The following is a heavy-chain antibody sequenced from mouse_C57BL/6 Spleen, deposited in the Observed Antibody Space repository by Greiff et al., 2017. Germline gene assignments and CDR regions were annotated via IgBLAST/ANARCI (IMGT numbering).Heavy chain of an antibody. CDR2: ISSGSSTI. CDR1: GFTFSDYG. Sequence: EVLLVESGGGLVKPGGSLKLSCAASGFTFSDYGMHWVRQAPEQGLEWVAYISSGSSTIYYADTVKGRFTISRDNAKNTLFLQMTSLRSEDTAMYYCARTIYDGSSYFDYWGQGTTLTVSS. J-gene: IGHJ2*01. D-gene: IGHD1-1*01. CDR3: ARTIYDGSSYFDY. V-gene: IGHV5-17*01.